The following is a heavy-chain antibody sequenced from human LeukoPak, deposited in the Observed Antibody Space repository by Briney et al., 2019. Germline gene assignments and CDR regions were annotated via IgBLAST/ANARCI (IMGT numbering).Heavy chain of an antibody. J-gene: IGHJ4*02. V-gene: IGHV3-47*02. CDR1: GFAFSSYV. CDR3: AKAEYSSGWCFDY. CDR2: IGTGGDT. Sequence: GGSLRLSCAASGFAFSSYVLHWVRRAPGKGPEWVSAIGTGGDTYYADSVKGRFTISRDNSKNTLYLQMNSLRAEDTAVYYCAKAEYSSGWCFDYWGQGTLVTVSS. D-gene: IGHD6-19*01.